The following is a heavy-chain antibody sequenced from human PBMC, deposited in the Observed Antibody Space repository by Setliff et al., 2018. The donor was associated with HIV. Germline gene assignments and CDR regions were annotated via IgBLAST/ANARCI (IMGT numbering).Heavy chain of an antibody. J-gene: IGHJ3*02. D-gene: IGHD3-3*01. CDR1: GGSFSGYY. CDR2: INQSGNT. V-gene: IGHV4-34*01. Sequence: TLSLTCTVYGGSFSGYYWSWIRQPPGMGLEWIGEINQSGNTNYNPSLKSRVTISADPSKNQFSLKLSSVTAADTAVYYCATCSVGWSREEHPRPDGAFHIWGQGSMVTVSS. CDR3: ATCSVGWSREEHPRPDGAFHI.